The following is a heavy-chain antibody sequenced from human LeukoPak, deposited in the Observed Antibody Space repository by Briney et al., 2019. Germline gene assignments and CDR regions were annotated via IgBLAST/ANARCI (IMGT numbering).Heavy chain of an antibody. D-gene: IGHD3-16*01. CDR2: IYSGGST. CDR1: GFTVSSNY. Sequence: GGSLRLSCAVSGFTVSSNYMSWVRQTPGKGLEWVSFIYSGGSTYYADSVKGRFTISRDNSKNTLYLQMNSLRPEDTAVYYCARALYRGYYFDYWGQGTLVTVSS. CDR3: ARALYRGYYFDY. V-gene: IGHV3-53*01. J-gene: IGHJ4*02.